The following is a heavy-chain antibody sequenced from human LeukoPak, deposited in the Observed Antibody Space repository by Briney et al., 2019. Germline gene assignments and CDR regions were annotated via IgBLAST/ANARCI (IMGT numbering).Heavy chain of an antibody. V-gene: IGHV3-23*01. J-gene: IGHJ4*02. Sequence: GGSLRHSCTDSGFTFTTHAMHWVRQAPGKGLEWVSGLSGSASSTYYADSVKGRFTISRDNSKNTLYLQMNSLRAEDTAVYYCAKDALPHTYSYYFDFWGQGTLVTVSS. CDR3: AKDALPHTYSYYFDF. D-gene: IGHD2-15*01. CDR2: LSGSASST. CDR1: GFTFTTHA.